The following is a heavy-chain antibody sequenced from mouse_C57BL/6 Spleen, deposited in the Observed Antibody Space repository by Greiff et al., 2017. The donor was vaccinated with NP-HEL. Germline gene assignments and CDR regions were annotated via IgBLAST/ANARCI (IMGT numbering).Heavy chain of an antibody. Sequence: VQLQQSGPELVKPGASVKISCKASGYTFTDYYMNWVKQSHGKSLEWIGDINPNNGGTSYNQKFKGKATLTVAKSSSTAYMELRSLTSEDSAVYYCARRTFYAMDYWGQGTSVTVSS. J-gene: IGHJ4*01. V-gene: IGHV1-26*01. CDR1: GYTFTDYY. CDR2: INPNNGGT. CDR3: ARRTFYAMDY.